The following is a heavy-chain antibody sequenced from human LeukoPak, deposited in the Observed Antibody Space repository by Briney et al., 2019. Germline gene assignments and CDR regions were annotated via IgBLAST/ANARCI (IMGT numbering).Heavy chain of an antibody. V-gene: IGHV4-4*02. CDR1: GGSIGSNNL. CDR2: IYHSGKT. D-gene: IGHD1-26*01. Sequence: SRTLSPACAVSGGSIGSNNLWCGGRQPPGEGLEWIGEIYHSGKTNYNPSLTSRLTIPVDNSKNQFSLRLNSVTAADTAVYYCSRLGSTGAPYGGNLGYLVWGQGTLVTVSS. CDR3: SRLGSTGAPYGGNLGYLV. J-gene: IGHJ4*02.